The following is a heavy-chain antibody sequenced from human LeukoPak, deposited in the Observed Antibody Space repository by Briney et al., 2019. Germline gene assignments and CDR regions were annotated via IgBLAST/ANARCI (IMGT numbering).Heavy chain of an antibody. V-gene: IGHV3-49*04. CDR1: GFTFSNYA. CDR2: IRSKTYGGTA. Sequence: GGSLRLSCTASGFTFSNYAVTWVRQAPGKGLEWVGFIRSKTYGGTAEYAASVQGRFTISRDDSKAIAYLEMNSLKTEDTAVYYCSRYGFVGADFDYWGRGTLVTVSS. D-gene: IGHD1-26*01. J-gene: IGHJ4*02. CDR3: SRYGFVGADFDY.